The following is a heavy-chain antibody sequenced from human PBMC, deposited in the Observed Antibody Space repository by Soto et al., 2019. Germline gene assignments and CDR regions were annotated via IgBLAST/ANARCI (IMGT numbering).Heavy chain of an antibody. CDR3: ARSDGWDLNWFDS. CDR2: VNPKSANT. Sequence: QVQLVQSGAEVKKPGASVKVSCKASGYRFSNYDMNWVRQAPGHGLEWMGWVNPKSANTGYAQKFRGRLPLTRNTSITTPHIERNSLTSEEAAVYYWARSDGWDLNWFDSWGQGTLVIVSS. CDR1: GYRFSNYD. V-gene: IGHV1-8*01. J-gene: IGHJ5*01. D-gene: IGHD6-19*01.